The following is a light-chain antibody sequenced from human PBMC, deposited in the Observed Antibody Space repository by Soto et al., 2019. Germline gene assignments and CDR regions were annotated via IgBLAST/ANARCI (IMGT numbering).Light chain of an antibody. Sequence: DIQLTQSPSSLSASVRDRVTITCQASQDISNYLNWYQHKPGKAPKLLICDASNLEPGVPSRFSGSGSGTDFTFTISSLQPEDIATYSCQQYANLPFTFGPGPKVDIK. CDR3: QQYANLPFT. V-gene: IGKV1-33*01. CDR1: QDISNY. CDR2: DAS. J-gene: IGKJ3*01.